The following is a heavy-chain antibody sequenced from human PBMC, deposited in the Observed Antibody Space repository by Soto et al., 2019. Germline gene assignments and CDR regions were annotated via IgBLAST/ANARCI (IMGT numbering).Heavy chain of an antibody. Sequence: GASVKVSCKASGYAFTSYGTSWVRQAPGQGLEWMGWISAYNGNTNYAQKLQGRVTMTTDTSTSTAYMELRSLRSDDTAVYYCARDPNTMLVNDYWGQGTLVTVSS. D-gene: IGHD3-22*01. CDR1: GYAFTSYG. V-gene: IGHV1-18*01. J-gene: IGHJ4*02. CDR2: ISAYNGNT. CDR3: ARDPNTMLVNDY.